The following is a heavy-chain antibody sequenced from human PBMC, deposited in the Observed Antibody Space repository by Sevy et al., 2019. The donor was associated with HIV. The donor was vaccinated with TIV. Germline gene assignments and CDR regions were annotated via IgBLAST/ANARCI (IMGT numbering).Heavy chain of an antibody. D-gene: IGHD3-22*01. CDR2: ICGGDGST. Sequence: GGSLRLSCAASGFRFSSFAMIWVRQAPGKGLEWVSEICGGDGSTYYADSVKGRFTFSRDNSKNTVYLQMSSLRAEDTALYSCAKGCNSGYFGADTLDIWGQGTMVTVSS. J-gene: IGHJ3*02. CDR1: GFRFSSFA. CDR3: AKGCNSGYFGADTLDI. V-gene: IGHV3-23*01.